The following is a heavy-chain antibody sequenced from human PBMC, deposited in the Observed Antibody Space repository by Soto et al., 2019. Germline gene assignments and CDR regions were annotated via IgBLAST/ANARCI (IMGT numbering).Heavy chain of an antibody. CDR1: GGSISSSSYY. CDR2: IYYSGST. V-gene: IGHV4-39*01. Sequence: NPSETLSLTCTVSGGSISSSSYYWGWIRQPPGKGLEWIGSIYYSGSTYYNPSLKSRVTISVDTSKNQFSLKLSSVTAADTAVYYCARGSSTSRYNWFDPWGQGTLVTVSS. D-gene: IGHD2-2*01. CDR3: ARGSSTSRYNWFDP. J-gene: IGHJ5*02.